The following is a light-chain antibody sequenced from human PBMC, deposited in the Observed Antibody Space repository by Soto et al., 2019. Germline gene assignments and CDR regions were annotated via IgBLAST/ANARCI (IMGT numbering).Light chain of an antibody. V-gene: IGKV1-39*01. CDR2: AAS. CDR3: QQTYSSLYT. Sequence: DFEMTQSPSSLSASVRDRVTITCRASQSISSYLNWYQQKPGKAPKRLIYAASSLQSGVPSRFSGSGSGTDFTLTISSLQPEDFATYYCQQTYSSLYTFGQGTELEIK. J-gene: IGKJ2*01. CDR1: QSISSY.